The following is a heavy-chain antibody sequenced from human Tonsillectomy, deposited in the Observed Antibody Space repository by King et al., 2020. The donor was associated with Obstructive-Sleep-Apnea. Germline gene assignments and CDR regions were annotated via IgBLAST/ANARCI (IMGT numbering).Heavy chain of an antibody. CDR3: ASPTGIVGATRSDAFDI. D-gene: IGHD1-26*01. CDR2: IYHSGST. Sequence: QLQESGPGLVKPSETLSLTCNVSGYSISSGYYWGWIRQPPGKGLEYIGSIYHSGSTSYNPSLKSRVTISVDTSKNQFSPKLSSVTAADPAVYYCASPTGIVGATRSDAFDIWGQGTMVTVSS. CDR1: GYSISSGYY. V-gene: IGHV4-38-2*02. J-gene: IGHJ3*02.